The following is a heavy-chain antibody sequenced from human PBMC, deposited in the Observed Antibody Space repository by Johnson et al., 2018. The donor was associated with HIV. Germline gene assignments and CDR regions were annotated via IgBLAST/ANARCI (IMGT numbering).Heavy chain of an antibody. Sequence: QVQLVESGGGVVQPGGSLRLSCAASGFTFSNYGMHWVRQAPGKGLEWVAFIRYDGSNKYYADSVKGRFTISRDNSKNTLYLQMNSLRAEDTAVYYCASWSWGLRWSGFDIWGQGTMVTVSS. CDR3: ASWSWGLRWSGFDI. J-gene: IGHJ3*02. D-gene: IGHD4-23*01. CDR2: IRYDGSNK. CDR1: GFTFSNYG. V-gene: IGHV3-30*02.